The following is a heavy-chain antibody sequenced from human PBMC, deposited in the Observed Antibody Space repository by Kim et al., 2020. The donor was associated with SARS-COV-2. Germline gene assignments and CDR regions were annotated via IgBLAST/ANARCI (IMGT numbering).Heavy chain of an antibody. CDR3: GTSSSPDDAFDI. J-gene: IGHJ3*02. V-gene: IGHV3-33*01. D-gene: IGHD6-6*01. Sequence: DYEDSVKGRFTIRRDNSKSTLYRKMNSLCAEGTAVYYCGTSSSPDDAFDIWGQGTMVTVSS.